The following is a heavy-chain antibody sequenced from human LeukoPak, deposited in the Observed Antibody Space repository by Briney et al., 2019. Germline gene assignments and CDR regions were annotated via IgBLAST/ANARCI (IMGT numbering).Heavy chain of an antibody. D-gene: IGHD2-15*01. CDR1: GYSFTSYW. CDR2: IYPGDSDT. CDR3: ARRIFRTWRAFDI. V-gene: IGHV5-51*01. J-gene: IGHJ3*02. Sequence: GESLKISCKGSGYSFTSYWIGWVRQLPGKGLEWMGIIYPGDSDTRYSPSFQGQVTISADKSISTAYLQWSSLKASDTATYYCARRIFRTWRAFDIWGQGTMVTVSS.